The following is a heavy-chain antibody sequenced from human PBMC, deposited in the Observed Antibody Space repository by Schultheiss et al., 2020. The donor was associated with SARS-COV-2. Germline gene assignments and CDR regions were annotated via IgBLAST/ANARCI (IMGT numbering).Heavy chain of an antibody. Sequence: SETLSLTCTVSGGSISSGDYYWSWIRQPPGKGLEWIGYIYYSGSTYYNPSLKSRVTISVDTSKNQFSLKLSSVTAADTAVYYCASHRRSVPGQTYDYWGQGTLVTVSS. D-gene: IGHD3-10*01. CDR1: GGSISSGDYY. CDR2: IYYSGST. V-gene: IGHV4-30-4*01. J-gene: IGHJ4*02. CDR3: ASHRRSVPGQTYDY.